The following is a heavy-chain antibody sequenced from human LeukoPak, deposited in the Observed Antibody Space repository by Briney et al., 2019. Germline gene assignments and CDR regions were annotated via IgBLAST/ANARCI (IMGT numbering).Heavy chain of an antibody. D-gene: IGHD2-15*01. CDR2: IYYSGST. J-gene: IGHJ6*03. CDR1: GGSISSSSYY. Sequence: SETLSLTCTVSGGSISSSSYYWSWIRQPPGKGLEWIGYIYYSGSTNYNPSLKSRVTISVDTSKNQFSLKLSSVTAADTAVYYCARALGGFAPWYYYMDVWGKGTTVTVSS. V-gene: IGHV4-61*01. CDR3: ARALGGFAPWYYYMDV.